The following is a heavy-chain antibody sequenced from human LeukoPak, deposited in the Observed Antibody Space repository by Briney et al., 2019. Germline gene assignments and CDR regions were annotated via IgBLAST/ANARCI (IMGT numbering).Heavy chain of an antibody. Sequence: GGSLRLSCAASGFTFSSYAMSWVRQAPGKGLEWVSAISGSGGSTYYADSVKGRFTISRDNSKNTLYLRMNSLRAEDTAVYYCAKETQAERGYGIWSGYYLAYYFDYWGQGTLVTVSS. D-gene: IGHD3-3*01. J-gene: IGHJ4*02. CDR3: AKETQAERGYGIWSGYYLAYYFDY. CDR1: GFTFSSYA. CDR2: ISGSGGST. V-gene: IGHV3-23*01.